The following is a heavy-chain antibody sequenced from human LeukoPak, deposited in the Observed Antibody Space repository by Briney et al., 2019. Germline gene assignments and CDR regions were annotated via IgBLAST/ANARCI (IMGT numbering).Heavy chain of an antibody. D-gene: IGHD3-9*01. CDR1: GFTFSSYA. CDR3: AKDTDIYYYYYDMDV. Sequence: PGGSLRLSCAASGFTFSSYAMNWVRQAPGKGLEWVSGISGSGDRTYYADSVKGRFTISRDNSKNTLYLQMNSLRAEDTAVYFCAKDTDIYYYYYDMDVWGQGTTVTVSS. V-gene: IGHV3-23*01. CDR2: ISGSGDRT. J-gene: IGHJ6*02.